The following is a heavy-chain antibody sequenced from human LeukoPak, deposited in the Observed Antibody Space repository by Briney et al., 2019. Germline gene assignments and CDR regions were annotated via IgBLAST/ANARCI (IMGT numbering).Heavy chain of an antibody. V-gene: IGHV3-7*01. CDR3: ARDGSSGWYPYYYMDV. CDR2: IKQDGSEK. CDR1: GFTFSNYW. J-gene: IGHJ6*03. D-gene: IGHD6-19*01. Sequence: PGGSLRLSCAASGFTFSNYWMSWVRQAPGKGLEWVANIKQDGSEKYYVDSVKGRFTISRDNAKNSLYLQMNSLRAEDTAVYYCARDGSSGWYPYYYMDVWGKGTTVTISS.